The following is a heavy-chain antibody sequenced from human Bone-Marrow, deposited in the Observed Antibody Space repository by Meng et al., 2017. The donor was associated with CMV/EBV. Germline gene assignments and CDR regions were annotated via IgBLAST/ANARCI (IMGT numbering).Heavy chain of an antibody. J-gene: IGHJ6*02. CDR1: GFTFDDYA. CDR3: AKARFLTGNYGMDV. CDR2: ISWNSGSI. Sequence: GGSLRLSCAASGFTFDDYAMHWVRQAPGKGLEWVSGISWNSGSIGYADSVKGRFTISRDNAKNSLYLQMNSLRAEDTALYYCAKARFLTGNYGMDVWAQGTTVTVSS. V-gene: IGHV3-9*01. D-gene: IGHD3-9*01.